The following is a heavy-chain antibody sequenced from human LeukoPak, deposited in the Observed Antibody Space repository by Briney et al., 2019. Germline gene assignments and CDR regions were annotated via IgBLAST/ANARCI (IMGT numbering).Heavy chain of an antibody. CDR1: GYTFTSYG. Sequence: EASVKVSCKASGYTFTSYGISWVRQAPGQGLEWMGRIIPILGIANYAQKFQGRVTITADKSTSTAYMELSSLRSEDTAVYYCARVKMGIYDSSGYQYWGQGTLVTVSS. V-gene: IGHV1-69*04. CDR3: ARVKMGIYDSSGYQY. J-gene: IGHJ4*02. CDR2: IIPILGIA. D-gene: IGHD3-22*01.